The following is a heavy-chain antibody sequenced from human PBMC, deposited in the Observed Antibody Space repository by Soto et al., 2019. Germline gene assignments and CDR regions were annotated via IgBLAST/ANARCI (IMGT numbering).Heavy chain of an antibody. CDR2: TYYRSKWYF. Sequence: PSQTLSITCAISGDSVSTNSGAWNWIRQSPSRGLEWLGRTYYRSKWYFQYAASVKSRITINPDTSKNQISLQLNSVTPEDTALYYCVRDGCSPTTCYGGRMNAFDIWGQGTVVTVSS. V-gene: IGHV6-1*01. J-gene: IGHJ3*02. CDR1: GDSVSTNSGA. D-gene: IGHD2-2*01. CDR3: VRDGCSPTTCYGGRMNAFDI.